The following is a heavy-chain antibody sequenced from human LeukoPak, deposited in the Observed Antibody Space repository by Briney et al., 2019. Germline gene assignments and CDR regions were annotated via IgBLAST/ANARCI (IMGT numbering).Heavy chain of an antibody. V-gene: IGHV4-59*01. CDR3: ARVARITMVRGVAWYFDL. CDR1: GGSISSYY. D-gene: IGHD3-10*01. Sequence: SETLSLTCTVSGGSISSYYWSWIRQPPGKGLEWIEYIYYSGSTNYNPSLKSRVTISVDTSKNQFSLKLSSVTAADTAVYYCARVARITMVRGVAWYFDLWGRGTLVTVSS. J-gene: IGHJ2*01. CDR2: IYYSGST.